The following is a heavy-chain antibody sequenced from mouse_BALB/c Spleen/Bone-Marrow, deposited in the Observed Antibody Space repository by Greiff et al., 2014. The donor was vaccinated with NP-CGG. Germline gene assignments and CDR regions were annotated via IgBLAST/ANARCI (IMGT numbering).Heavy chain of an antibody. D-gene: IGHD1-1*01. CDR2: IDPYYGGT. CDR3: ARRGTYGSSPYDYAMDY. J-gene: IGHJ4*01. Sequence: VQLQQSGPELEKPGASVKISCKASGYSFTGYNMNWVKQSNGKSLEWIGNIDPYYGGTSYNQKFKGKATLTVDKSSSTAYMQLKSLTSEDSAVYYCARRGTYGSSPYDYAMDYWGQGTPVTVSS. V-gene: IGHV1-39*01. CDR1: GYSFTGYN.